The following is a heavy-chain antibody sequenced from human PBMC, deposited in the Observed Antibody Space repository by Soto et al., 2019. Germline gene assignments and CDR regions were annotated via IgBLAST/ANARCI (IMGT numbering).Heavy chain of an antibody. CDR2: FDPEDGET. J-gene: IGHJ5*02. D-gene: IGHD3-10*01. Sequence: APLKVSCEVCGYALTEVSSHWLRQAPVKGLEWMGGFDPEDGETIYAQKFQGRVTMTEDTSTDTAYMELSSLRSEDTAVYYCVTTTASVRGVINWFDPWGKGTLV. V-gene: IGHV1-24*01. CDR1: GYALTEVS. CDR3: VTTTASVRGVINWFDP.